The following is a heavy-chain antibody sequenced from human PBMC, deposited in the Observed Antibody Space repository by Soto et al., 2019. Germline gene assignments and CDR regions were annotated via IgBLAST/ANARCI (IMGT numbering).Heavy chain of an antibody. CDR2: MNPNSGNT. CDR3: ALTHDLRRMGPLRYFDWLFQDRDYYYYMDV. CDR1: GYTFTSYD. Sequence: ASVKVSCKASGYTFTSYDINWVRQATGQGLEWMGWMNPNSGNTGYAQKFQGRVTMNRNTSISTAYMELSSRRSEDKAVYYCALTHDLRRMGPLRYFDWLFQDRDYYYYMDVWGKGTTVTVSS. V-gene: IGHV1-8*01. D-gene: IGHD3-9*01. J-gene: IGHJ6*03.